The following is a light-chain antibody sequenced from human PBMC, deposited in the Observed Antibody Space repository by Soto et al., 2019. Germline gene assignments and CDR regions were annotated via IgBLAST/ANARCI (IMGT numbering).Light chain of an antibody. J-gene: IGLJ3*02. CDR1: SSNIGSNY. CDR3: AAWDDSLRVV. CDR2: SNN. Sequence: QPVLTQPPSASGTPGQRVTISCSGSSSNIGSNYVYWYQQLPGTAPKLLIYSNNQRPSGVPDRFSGSKSGTSSSLAISGLRSEDEAYYYCAAWDDSLRVVFGGGTKLTVL. V-gene: IGLV1-47*02.